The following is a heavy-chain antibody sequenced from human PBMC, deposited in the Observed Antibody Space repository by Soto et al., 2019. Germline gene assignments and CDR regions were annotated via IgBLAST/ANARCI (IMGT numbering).Heavy chain of an antibody. CDR2: IYHSGST. CDR3: ARLHGYCISSSCHGHYAMDV. CDR1: GGSISSGGYS. J-gene: IGHJ6*02. Sequence: PSETLSLTCAVSGGSISSGGYSWSWIRQPPGKGLEWIGYIYHSGSTYYKPSLNSRVTVSVDTSKNQFSLKVTSVTAADTAVYYCARLHGYCISSSCHGHYAMDVWGQGTTVTVSS. D-gene: IGHD2-2*01. V-gene: IGHV4-30-2*03.